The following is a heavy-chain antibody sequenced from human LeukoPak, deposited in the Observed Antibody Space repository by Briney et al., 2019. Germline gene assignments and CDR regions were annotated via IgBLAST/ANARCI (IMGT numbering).Heavy chain of an antibody. V-gene: IGHV1-2*02. J-gene: IGHJ3*01. Sequence: ASVKVSCKASGYTFTVYHMHWVRQAPEHGLEWMGWINPNSGGTNYAQKFQGRVTMTRDTSISTAYMELSRLGSDDTAVYYCASGREYSGSGSHDDAFDVWGQGTMVTVSS. CDR2: INPNSGGT. CDR3: ASGREYSGSGSHDDAFDV. D-gene: IGHD3-10*01. CDR1: GYTFTVYH.